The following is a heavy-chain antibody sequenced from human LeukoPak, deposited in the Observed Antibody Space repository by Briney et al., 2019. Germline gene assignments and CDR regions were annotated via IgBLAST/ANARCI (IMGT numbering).Heavy chain of an antibody. CDR2: VNADGSST. J-gene: IGHJ4*02. D-gene: IGHD4-17*01. Sequence: GGSLRLSCGASGFTFSNYWLHWVRQAPGKGLVWVSRVNADGSSTEYADSVKGRFTISRDSARNTVHLQMNSLTVEDTALYFCTRGGTGYGDFDYWGQGTLVTVSS. V-gene: IGHV3-74*01. CDR1: GFTFSNYW. CDR3: TRGGTGYGDFDY.